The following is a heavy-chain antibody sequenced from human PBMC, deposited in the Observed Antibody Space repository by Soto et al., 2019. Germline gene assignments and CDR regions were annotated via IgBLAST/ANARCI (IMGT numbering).Heavy chain of an antibody. CDR1: GVSFSSYW. CDR2: IKQDGSEK. V-gene: IGHV3-7*01. D-gene: IGHD6-13*01. Sequence: VGSLRLSCAASGVSFSSYWMSWVRQAPGKGLEWVANIKQDGSEKYYVDSVKGRFTISRDNAKNSLYLQMNSLRAEDTAVYYCAREIAAAGTFGMDVWGQGTTVIVSS. J-gene: IGHJ6*02. CDR3: AREIAAAGTFGMDV.